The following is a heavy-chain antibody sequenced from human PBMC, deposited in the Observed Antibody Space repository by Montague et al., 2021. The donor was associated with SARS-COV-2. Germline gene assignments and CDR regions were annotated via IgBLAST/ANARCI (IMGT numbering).Heavy chain of an antibody. CDR1: GGTFSSHA. CDR3: AGPISGTGTYYIFHF. Sequence: SVKVSCKASGGTFSSHAVSWVRQAPGQGLEWMGRIIVVNGKTIYAQKFQDRVTLAVDKATGTAYMVLSSLTSEDTAVYYCAGPISGTGTYYIFHFWGQGTQVTVSS. V-gene: IGHV1-69*10. CDR2: IIVVNGKT. J-gene: IGHJ4*02. D-gene: IGHD3-10*01.